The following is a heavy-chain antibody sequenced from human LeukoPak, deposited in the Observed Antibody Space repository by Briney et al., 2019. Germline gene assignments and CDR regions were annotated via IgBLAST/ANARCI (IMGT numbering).Heavy chain of an antibody. CDR2: IWYDGSNK. CDR1: GFTFSSYG. Sequence: GGSLRLSCAASGFTFSSYGMHWVRQAPGKGLEWVAVIWYDGSNKYYADSVKGRFAISRDNSKNTLYLQMNSLRAEDTAVYYCAVNCYDSSGYLDYWGQGTLVTVSS. D-gene: IGHD3-22*01. J-gene: IGHJ4*02. V-gene: IGHV3-33*01. CDR3: AVNCYDSSGYLDY.